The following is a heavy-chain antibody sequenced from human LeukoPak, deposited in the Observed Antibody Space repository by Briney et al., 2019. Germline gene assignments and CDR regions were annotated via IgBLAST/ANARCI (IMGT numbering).Heavy chain of an antibody. V-gene: IGHV3-23*01. D-gene: IGHD6-6*01. Sequence: GGSLRLSCAASGFTFSSYAMSWVRQAPGKGLEWVSAISGSGHSTYYADSVKGRFTISRDNSKNTLYLQMNSLRAEDTAVYYCAKDIHRGIAARPGYYFDYWGQGTLVTVSS. CDR1: GFTFSSYA. J-gene: IGHJ4*02. CDR2: ISGSGHST. CDR3: AKDIHRGIAARPGYYFDY.